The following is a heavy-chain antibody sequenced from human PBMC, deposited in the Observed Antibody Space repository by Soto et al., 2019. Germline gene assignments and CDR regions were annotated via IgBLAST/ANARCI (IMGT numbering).Heavy chain of an antibody. Sequence: PSETLCLTCTVSGGSIISYDWSWIRQPPGKGLEWIGYIYYSGSTNYNPSLKSRVTISVDTSKNQFSLKLSSVTAADTAVYYCARGPIVVVTGEYYFDYWGQGTLVTVSS. CDR2: IYYSGST. V-gene: IGHV4-59*01. J-gene: IGHJ4*02. D-gene: IGHD2-21*02. CDR3: ARGPIVVVTGEYYFDY. CDR1: GGSIISYD.